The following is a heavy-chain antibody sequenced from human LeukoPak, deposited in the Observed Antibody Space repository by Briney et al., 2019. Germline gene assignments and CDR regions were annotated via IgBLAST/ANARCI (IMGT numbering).Heavy chain of an antibody. Sequence: PVKVSCKASGGTFSSYAISWVRQAPGQGLEWMGGIIPIFGTANYAQKFQGRVTITADESTSTAYMELSSLRSEDTAVYYCARASLNGSGYPHPHYYGMDVWGQGTTVTVSS. D-gene: IGHD3-22*01. J-gene: IGHJ6*02. V-gene: IGHV1-69*13. CDR2: IIPIFGTA. CDR3: ARASLNGSGYPHPHYYGMDV. CDR1: GGTFSSYA.